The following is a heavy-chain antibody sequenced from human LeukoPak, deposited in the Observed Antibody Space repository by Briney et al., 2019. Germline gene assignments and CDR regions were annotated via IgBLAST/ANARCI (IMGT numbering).Heavy chain of an antibody. V-gene: IGHV4-59*11. CDR2: LYYSGST. J-gene: IGHJ6*03. CDR3: ARKNAKYSSSWYGGYYYDYMDV. CDR1: GGSISSHY. Sequence: PSETLSLTCTVSGGSISSHYWSWIRQPPGKGLGWVGYLYYSGSTNYNPSLKSRVTISVDTAKNQFSLKLSPVTAADTAVYYCARKNAKYSSSWYGGYYYDYMDVWGKGTTVTVSS. D-gene: IGHD6-13*01.